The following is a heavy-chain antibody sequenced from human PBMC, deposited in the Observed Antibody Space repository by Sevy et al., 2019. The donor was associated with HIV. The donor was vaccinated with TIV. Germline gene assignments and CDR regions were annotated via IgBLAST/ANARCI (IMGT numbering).Heavy chain of an antibody. V-gene: IGHV3-74*01. J-gene: IGHJ3*02. CDR1: GFTFSTYW. CDR2: INSDGSNT. D-gene: IGHD3-10*01. CDR3: GREMISMVPGVPDAFDI. Sequence: GGSLRLSCAASGFTFSTYWMHWVRQVPGKGLVWASRINSDGSNTNYADSVKGRFTTSRDNAKNTVYLQMNSLRADDTALYFCGREMISMVPGVPDAFDIWGHGIMVTVSS.